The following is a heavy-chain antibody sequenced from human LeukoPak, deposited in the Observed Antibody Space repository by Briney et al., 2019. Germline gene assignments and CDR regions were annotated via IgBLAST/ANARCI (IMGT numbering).Heavy chain of an antibody. CDR3: AIIPRAAAGPSARSPFHY. CDR1: GFTFSSYW. D-gene: IGHD6-13*01. J-gene: IGHJ4*02. Sequence: PGGSLSLSCEVSGFTFSSYWMNWVRQAPGKGLEWVANIKQDGSDKYYVDSVKGRFTISRDNAKNSLYLQMNSLRAEDTAVYYCAIIPRAAAGPSARSPFHYWGQGTLVTVSS. V-gene: IGHV3-7*01. CDR2: IKQDGSDK.